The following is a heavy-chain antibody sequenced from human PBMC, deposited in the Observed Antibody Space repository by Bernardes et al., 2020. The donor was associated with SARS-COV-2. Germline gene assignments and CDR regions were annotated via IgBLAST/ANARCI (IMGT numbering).Heavy chain of an antibody. CDR1: GFTFSSYE. Sequence: GGSLRLSCAASGFTFSSYEMNWFRQAPGKGLEWVSYISGSGHIIYYADSVKGRFTVSRDNARNSLYLQMNSLRVEDTAIYYCARDRLGGDYVTAAYWGQGTLVTVSS. D-gene: IGHD4-17*01. CDR2: ISGSGHII. CDR3: ARDRLGGDYVTAAY. J-gene: IGHJ4*02. V-gene: IGHV3-48*03.